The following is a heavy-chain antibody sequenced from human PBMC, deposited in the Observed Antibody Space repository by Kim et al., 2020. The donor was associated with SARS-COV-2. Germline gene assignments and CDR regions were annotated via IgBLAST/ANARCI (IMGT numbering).Heavy chain of an antibody. J-gene: IGHJ4*02. CDR3: AKDPGD. Sequence: SGDSTYYADSVKGRCTISRDNSKNTLYLQMNSLRAEDTAVYYCAKDPGDWGQGTLVTVSS. D-gene: IGHD7-27*01. V-gene: IGHV3-23*01. CDR2: SGDST.